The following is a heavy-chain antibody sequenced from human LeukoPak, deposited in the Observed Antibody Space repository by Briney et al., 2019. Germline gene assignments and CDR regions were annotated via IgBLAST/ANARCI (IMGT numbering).Heavy chain of an antibody. CDR1: GGSISSYY. J-gene: IGHJ4*02. Sequence: SETLSLTCTVSGGSISSYYWSSIRQPPGKGLEWIGYIYYSGSTKYNPSLKSRVTTSVDASKTQFSLKLNSVTAADTAVYYCARGSRELYYFDYWGQGTLVTVSS. CDR3: ARGSRELYYFDY. CDR2: IYYSGST. V-gene: IGHV4-59*01. D-gene: IGHD1-7*01.